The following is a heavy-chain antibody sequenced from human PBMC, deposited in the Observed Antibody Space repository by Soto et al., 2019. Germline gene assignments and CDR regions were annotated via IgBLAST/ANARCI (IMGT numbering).Heavy chain of an antibody. J-gene: IGHJ5*02. Sequence: GGSLRLSCAASGFTFSSYAMSWVRQAPGKGLEWVSAISGSGGSTYYADSVKGRFTISRDNSKNTLYLQMNSLRAEDTAVYYCAKSSTGRYSSSPNNWFDPWGQGTLVTVSS. CDR2: ISGSGGST. CDR3: AKSSTGRYSSSPNNWFDP. CDR1: GFTFSSYA. V-gene: IGHV3-23*01. D-gene: IGHD6-6*01.